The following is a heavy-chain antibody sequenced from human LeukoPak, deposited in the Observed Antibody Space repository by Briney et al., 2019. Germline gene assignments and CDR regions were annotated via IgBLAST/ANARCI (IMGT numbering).Heavy chain of an antibody. D-gene: IGHD3-16*02. CDR3: AKSTYYDYVWGSYRRRFGC. V-gene: IGHV3-23*01. CDR1: GFTFSSYA. CDR2: ISGSGGST. Sequence: GGSLRLSCAASGFTFSSYAMSWVRQAPGKGLEWVSAISGSGGSTYYADSVKGRFTISRDNSKNTLYLQMNSLRAEDTVVYYCAKSTYYDYVWGSYRRRFGCWGQGTLVNVSS. J-gene: IGHJ4*02.